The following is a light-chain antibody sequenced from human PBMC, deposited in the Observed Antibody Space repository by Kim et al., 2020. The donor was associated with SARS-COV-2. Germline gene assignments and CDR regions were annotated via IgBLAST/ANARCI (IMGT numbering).Light chain of an antibody. V-gene: IGKV3-20*01. Sequence: SPGERATLSCGASQSVMNNYLAWYQQKPGQAPRLLIYGASSRATGIPDRFSGSGSGTDFTLTIIRLEPEDFAVYYCQQYGSSPWTFAQGTKVDIK. J-gene: IGKJ1*01. CDR2: GAS. CDR3: QQYGSSPWT. CDR1: QSVMNNY.